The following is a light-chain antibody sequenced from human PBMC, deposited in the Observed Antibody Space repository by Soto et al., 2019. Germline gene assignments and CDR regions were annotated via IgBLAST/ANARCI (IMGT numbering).Light chain of an antibody. J-gene: IGKJ3*01. CDR3: HQSYSMPPT. CDR2: AAA. V-gene: IGKV1-39*01. Sequence: DIQMTQSPSSLSASVGDRVTITCRASQSVNSYVNWYQHKPGQAPKLLIFAAAILQSGVPSRFSGSESGTDFTLTISSLQPEDFATYFCHQSYSMPPTFGPGTKVDLK. CDR1: QSVNSY.